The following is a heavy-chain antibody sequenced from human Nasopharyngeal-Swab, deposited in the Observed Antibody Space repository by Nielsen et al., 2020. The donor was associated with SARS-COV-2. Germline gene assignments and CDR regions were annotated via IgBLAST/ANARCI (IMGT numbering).Heavy chain of an antibody. V-gene: IGHV3-48*02. J-gene: IGHJ6*02. Sequence: GESLKISCAASGFTFSSYSMNWVRQAPGKGLEWVSYISSSSSTIYYADSVKGRFTISRDNAKNSLYLQMNGLRDEDTAVYYCARDRGSYGAYYYGMDVWGQGTTVTVSS. D-gene: IGHD5-18*01. CDR1: GFTFSSYS. CDR3: ARDRGSYGAYYYGMDV. CDR2: ISSSSSTI.